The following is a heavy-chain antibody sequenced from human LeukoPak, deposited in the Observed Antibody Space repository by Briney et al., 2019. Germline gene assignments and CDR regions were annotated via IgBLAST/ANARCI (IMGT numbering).Heavy chain of an antibody. CDR3: TTIMRGNIFGYFDY. CDR2: VFASGRT. J-gene: IGHJ4*02. D-gene: IGHD5-18*01. V-gene: IGHV4-59*11. CDR1: GGSMTTPH. Sequence: PSETLSLTCTVPGGSMTTPHWTWVRQTPGKGLEWIGYVFASGRTKENPSLKSRATLSADTSKNQLSLRLSSVTAADTAVYYCTTIMRGNIFGYFDYWGQGILVTVSS.